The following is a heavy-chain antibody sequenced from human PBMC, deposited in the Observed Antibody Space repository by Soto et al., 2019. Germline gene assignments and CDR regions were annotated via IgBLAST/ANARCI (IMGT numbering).Heavy chain of an antibody. CDR1: GLSVSDNY. V-gene: IGHV3-53*01. J-gene: IGHJ4*01. D-gene: IGHD2-21*01. CDR2: MYAGGDT. CDR3: VSRIPSWVFDY. Sequence: GSLRLSCGASGLSVSDNYMGWVRQAPGRGLEWVSVMYAGGDTHYADSVKGRFTISRDKSENTLYLQMNSLRDEDTGVYFCVSRIPSWVFDYWGLGTLVTVST.